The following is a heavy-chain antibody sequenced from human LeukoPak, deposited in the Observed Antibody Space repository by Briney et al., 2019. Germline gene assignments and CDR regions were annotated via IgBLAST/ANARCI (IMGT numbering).Heavy chain of an antibody. V-gene: IGHV4-34*01. D-gene: IGHD3-3*01. CDR2: INHSGSS. CDR1: GGSFSDYF. CDR3: AAVPDTYYTLYYFNY. J-gene: IGHJ4*02. Sequence: SETLSLTCAVYGGSFSDYFWNWIRQPPGKGLEWIAEINHSGSSKYNPSLQSRVTMSVDTSKNQFSLKLTSVTAADTAVYYCAAVPDTYYTLYYFNYWGQGTLVTVSS.